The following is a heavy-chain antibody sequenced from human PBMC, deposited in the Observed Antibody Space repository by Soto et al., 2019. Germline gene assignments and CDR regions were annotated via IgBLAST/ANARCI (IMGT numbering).Heavy chain of an antibody. Sequence: GGSLRLSCAASGFTFSSYGMHWVRQAPGKGLEWVAVIWYDGSNKYYADSVKGRFTISRDNSKNTLYLQMNSLRAEDTAVYYCEWGGVYNKYFDYWGQGPLVTVSS. D-gene: IGHD2-8*02. J-gene: IGHJ4*02. V-gene: IGHV3-33*01. CDR3: EWGGVYNKYFDY. CDR1: GFTFSSYG. CDR2: IWYDGSNK.